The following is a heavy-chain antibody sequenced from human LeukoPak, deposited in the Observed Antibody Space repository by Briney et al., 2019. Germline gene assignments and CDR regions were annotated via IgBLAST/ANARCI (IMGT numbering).Heavy chain of an antibody. V-gene: IGHV1-18*04. CDR3: ARDLSGVTGYTYGRGIDY. J-gene: IGHJ4*02. Sequence: ASVKVSCKASGYTFTSNGITWVRQAPGQGLEWVGWISCHNGDTRYAQKFQGKVTVTKDTSTSTVYMELRSLRSDDTAVYYCARDLSGVTGYTYGRGIDYWGQGTLVTVSS. CDR2: ISCHNGDT. CDR1: GYTFTSNG. D-gene: IGHD5-18*01.